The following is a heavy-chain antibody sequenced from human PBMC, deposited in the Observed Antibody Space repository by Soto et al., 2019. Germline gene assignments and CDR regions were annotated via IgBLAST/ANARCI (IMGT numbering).Heavy chain of an antibody. CDR2: TYYNGRT. D-gene: IGHD3-22*01. J-gene: IGHJ5*02. Sequence: SETLSLTCTVSGGSISSSSYYWGWIRQPPGKGLEWIGRTYYNGRTNYNPSLKSRVTVSVDTSKNKFSLKLSSVTAADTAVYYCARPNAAVTMIVSWGQGTLVTVSS. CDR1: GGSISSSSYY. CDR3: ARPNAAVTMIVS. V-gene: IGHV4-39*01.